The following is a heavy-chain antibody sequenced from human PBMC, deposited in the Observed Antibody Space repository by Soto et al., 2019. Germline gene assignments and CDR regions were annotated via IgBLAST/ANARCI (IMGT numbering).Heavy chain of an antibody. CDR1: GFTFSSYA. CDR3: AKDWGIWFGEWGLGY. Sequence: HPGGSLRLSCAASGFTFSSYAMSWVRQAPGKGLEWVSAISGSGGSTYYADSVKGRFTISRDNSKNTLYLQMNSLRAEDTAVYYCAKDWGIWFGEWGLGYWGQGTLVTVSS. CDR2: ISGSGGST. J-gene: IGHJ4*02. V-gene: IGHV3-23*01. D-gene: IGHD3-10*01.